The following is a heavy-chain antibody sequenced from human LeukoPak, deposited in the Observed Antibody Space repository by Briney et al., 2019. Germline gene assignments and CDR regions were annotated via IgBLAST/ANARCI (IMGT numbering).Heavy chain of an antibody. CDR1: GFTFSSYA. J-gene: IGHJ6*02. CDR3: ARDGGPDYGDYVFPYYGMDV. D-gene: IGHD4-17*01. Sequence: GGSLRLSCAASGFTFSSYAMSWVRQAPGKGLEWVSYISSSSSTIYYADSVKGRFTISRDNAKSSLYLQMNSLRAEDTAVYYCARDGGPDYGDYVFPYYGMDVWGQGTTVTVSS. V-gene: IGHV3-48*04. CDR2: ISSSSSTI.